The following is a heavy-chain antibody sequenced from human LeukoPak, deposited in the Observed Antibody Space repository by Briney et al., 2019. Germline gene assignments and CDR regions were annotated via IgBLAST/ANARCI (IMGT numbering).Heavy chain of an antibody. CDR1: GGSISSSSYY. D-gene: IGHD3-3*01. V-gene: IGHV4-39*01. J-gene: IGHJ4*02. Sequence: PSETLSLTCTVSGGSISSSSYYWGWIRQPLGKGLEWIGSIYYSGSTYYNPSLKSRVTISVDTSKNQFSLKLSSVTAADTAVYYCARLTSYYDFWSGYYSPVYWGQGTLVTVSS. CDR3: ARLTSYYDFWSGYYSPVY. CDR2: IYYSGST.